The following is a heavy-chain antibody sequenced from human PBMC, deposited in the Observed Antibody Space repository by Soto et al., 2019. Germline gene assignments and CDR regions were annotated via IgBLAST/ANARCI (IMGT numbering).Heavy chain of an antibody. Sequence: SETLSLTCTVSGGSISGYYWSWIRQPPGKGLEWIGYIYYSGSTNYNPSLKSRVTISVDTSKNQFSLKLSSVTAADTAVYYCASIYYDSSAIDYWGQGTLVTVSS. CDR3: ASIYYDSSAIDY. CDR2: IYYSGST. V-gene: IGHV4-59*01. J-gene: IGHJ4*02. D-gene: IGHD3-22*01. CDR1: GGSISGYY.